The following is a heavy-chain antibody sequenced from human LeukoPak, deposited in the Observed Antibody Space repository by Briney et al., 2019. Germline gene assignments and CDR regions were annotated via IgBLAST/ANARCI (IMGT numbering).Heavy chain of an antibody. D-gene: IGHD5-18*01. CDR3: AKDLIDEDTALDY. CDR1: GFTFSSYS. V-gene: IGHV3-23*01. J-gene: IGHJ4*02. Sequence: GGSLRLSCAASGFTFSSYSMSWVRQAPGKGLEWVSAISGSGGSTYYADSVKGRFTISRDNSKNTLYLQMNSLRAADTAVYYCAKDLIDEDTALDYWGQGTLVTVSS. CDR2: ISGSGGST.